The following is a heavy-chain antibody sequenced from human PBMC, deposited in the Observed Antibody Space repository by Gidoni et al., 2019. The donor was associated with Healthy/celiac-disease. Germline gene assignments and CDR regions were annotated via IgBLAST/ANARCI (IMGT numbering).Heavy chain of an antibody. CDR3: ARRVMVRGVPDFDY. D-gene: IGHD3-10*01. CDR1: GGSFSGYY. Sequence: QVQLQQWGAGLLKPSETLSLTCAVYGGSFSGYYWSWIRQPPGKGLEWIGEINHSGSTNYNPSLKSRVTISVDTSKNQFSLKLSSVTAADTAVYYCARRVMVRGVPDFDYWGQGTLVTVSS. CDR2: INHSGST. J-gene: IGHJ4*02. V-gene: IGHV4-34*01.